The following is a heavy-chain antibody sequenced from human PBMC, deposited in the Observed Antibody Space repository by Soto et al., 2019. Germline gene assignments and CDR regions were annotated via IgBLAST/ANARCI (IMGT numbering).Heavy chain of an antibody. CDR1: GGSISSSNW. CDR2: IYHSGGT. V-gene: IGHV4-4*02. D-gene: IGHD6-6*01. CDR3: ATEMSEVRIAARQFDY. Sequence: QVRLQESGPGLVKPSGTLSLTCAVSGGSISSSNWWSWVRQPPGKGLEWIGEIYHSGGTNYNPSLKSRVTISVDKSKNQFSLKLSSVTAADTAVYYCATEMSEVRIAARQFDYWSQGTLVTVSS. J-gene: IGHJ4*02.